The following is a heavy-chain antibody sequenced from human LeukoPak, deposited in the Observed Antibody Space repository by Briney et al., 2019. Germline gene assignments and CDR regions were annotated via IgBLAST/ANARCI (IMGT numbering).Heavy chain of an antibody. V-gene: IGHV3-15*01. CDR3: AKDRLSAVAALVTVGFDY. D-gene: IGHD6-19*01. CDR1: GFTFSNAW. CDR2: IKSKTHGGTT. Sequence: GSLRLSCAASGFTFSNAWMSWVRQAPGKGLEWVGRIKSKTHGGTTDYAAPVQGRFTISRDNSRNTLYLQMNSLRADDTAIYYCAKDRLSAVAALVTVGFDYWGQGTLVTVSS. J-gene: IGHJ4*02.